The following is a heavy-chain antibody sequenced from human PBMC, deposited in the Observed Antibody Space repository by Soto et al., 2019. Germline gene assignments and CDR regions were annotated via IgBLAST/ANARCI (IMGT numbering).Heavy chain of an antibody. Sequence: EVQLLESGGGLVQPGGSLRLSCAASGFTFSSYAMSWVRQAPGKGLEWVSTISGSGGGIYYADSVKGRFTISRDNSKNTLDLQMNSMSAEDTAVYYCAKRNLVVRPPFDYWGQGTLGSVSS. CDR2: ISGSGGGI. D-gene: IGHD2-15*01. J-gene: IGHJ4*02. CDR3: AKRNLVVRPPFDY. V-gene: IGHV3-23*01. CDR1: GFTFSSYA.